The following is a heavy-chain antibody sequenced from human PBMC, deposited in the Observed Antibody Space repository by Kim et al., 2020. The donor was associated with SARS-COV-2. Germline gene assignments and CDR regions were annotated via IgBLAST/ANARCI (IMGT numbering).Heavy chain of an antibody. D-gene: IGHD2-21*01. Sequence: GGSLRLSCAASGFTFSSYAMHWVRQAPGKGLEWVAVISYDGSNKYYADSVKGRFTISRDNSKNTLYLQMNSLRAEDTAVYYCARVLARASGRGLLPYGYWGQGTLVTVSS. J-gene: IGHJ4*02. CDR2: ISYDGSNK. V-gene: IGHV3-30*04. CDR1: GFTFSSYA. CDR3: ARVLARASGRGLLPYGY.